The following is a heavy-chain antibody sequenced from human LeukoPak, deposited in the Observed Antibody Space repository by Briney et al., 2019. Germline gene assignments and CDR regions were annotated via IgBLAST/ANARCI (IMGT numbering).Heavy chain of an antibody. CDR2: IIPIFGTA. CDR1: GGTFSSYA. D-gene: IGHD3-10*01. J-gene: IGHJ4*02. CDR3: ASSLYGSGSYYHIDY. V-gene: IGHV1-69*13. Sequence: SVKVSCKASGGTFSSYAISWVRQAPGQGLEWMGGIIPIFGTANYAQKFQGRVTITADESTSTAYMELSSLRSEDTAVYYCASSLYGSGSYYHIDYWGQGTLVTVSS.